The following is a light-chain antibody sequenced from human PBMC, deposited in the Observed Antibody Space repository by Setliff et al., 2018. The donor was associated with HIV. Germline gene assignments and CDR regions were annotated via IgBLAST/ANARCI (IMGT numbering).Light chain of an antibody. Sequence: QSALAQPASVSGSPGQSITISCTGTSSDVGGYNYVSWYQQHPGKAPKLMIPEVSNRPPGVSNRFSGSKSGNTASLTISVLRAEDEANYYCTSYTTSSTLVVFGGWPTVTVL. CDR2: EVS. V-gene: IGLV2-14*01. J-gene: IGLJ2*01. CDR3: TSYTTSSTLVV. CDR1: SSDVGGYNY.